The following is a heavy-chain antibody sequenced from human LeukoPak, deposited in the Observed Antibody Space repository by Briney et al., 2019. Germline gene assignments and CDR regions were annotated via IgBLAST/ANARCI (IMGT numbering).Heavy chain of an antibody. J-gene: IGHJ4*02. CDR3: AKETPEGVTFDY. CDR2: ISYDGSKK. V-gene: IGHV3-30*18. Sequence: GGSLRLSCASSGFTFSTYWMSWVRQTPGTGLEWVAVISYDGSKKWYADSVKGRFTISRDNSKNTLFLQMSSLRAEDTAVYYCAKETPEGVTFDYWGQGTLVTVSS. D-gene: IGHD5-18*01. CDR1: GFTFSTYW.